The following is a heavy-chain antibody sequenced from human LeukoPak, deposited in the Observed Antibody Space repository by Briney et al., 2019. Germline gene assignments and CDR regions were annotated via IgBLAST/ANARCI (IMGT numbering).Heavy chain of an antibody. CDR3: ARDFGRYYGSVNWFDP. J-gene: IGHJ5*02. CDR2: IYYSGST. D-gene: IGHD3-10*01. Sequence: SQTLSLACTVSGGSISSGDYYWSWIRQPPGKGLEWIGYIYYSGSTYYNPSLKSRVTISVATSKNQFSLKLSSVTAADTAVYYCARDFGRYYGSVNWFDPWGQGTLVTVSS. V-gene: IGHV4-30-4*01. CDR1: GGSISSGDYY.